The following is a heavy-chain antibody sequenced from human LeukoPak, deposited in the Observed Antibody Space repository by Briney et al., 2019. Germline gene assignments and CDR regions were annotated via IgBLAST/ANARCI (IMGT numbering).Heavy chain of an antibody. D-gene: IGHD2-2*01. Sequence: GGSLRLSCAASGFTLSYYGMHWVRQAPGKGLEWVSLISSSGANTYYADSVKGRFTISRDNSKSTLYLQMNSLRGEDTAIYYCAKDMQGSYWGQGTLVTVSS. CDR2: ISSSGANT. CDR3: AKDMQGSY. CDR1: GFTLSYYG. J-gene: IGHJ4*02. V-gene: IGHV3-23*01.